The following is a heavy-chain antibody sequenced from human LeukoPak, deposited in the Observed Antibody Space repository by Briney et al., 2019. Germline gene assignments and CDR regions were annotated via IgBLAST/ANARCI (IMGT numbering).Heavy chain of an antibody. V-gene: IGHV1-46*01. CDR1: GYTFTNHY. CDR2: INPSGGST. J-gene: IGHJ4*02. D-gene: IGHD6-19*01. CDR3: ARQGGYSSAIGMGY. Sequence: ASVKVSCKASGYTFTNHYMYWVRQAPGQGLEWMGIINPSGGSTSYAQKSQGRVTMTRDTSTRTVYMEVSSLRSEDTAVYYCARQGGYSSAIGMGYWGQGTLVTVSS.